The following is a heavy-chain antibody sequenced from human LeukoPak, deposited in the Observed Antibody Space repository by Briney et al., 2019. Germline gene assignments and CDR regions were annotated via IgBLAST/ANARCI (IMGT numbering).Heavy chain of an antibody. D-gene: IGHD2-21*01. CDR2: VFHSGTT. Sequence: SETLSLTCNVSGDSLTSNFWSWIRQTPGKGLEWIGYVFHSGTTNYSPSLKSRVTISLDTSKKQIYLRLASVTAADTALYYCARRIAPVTDAFDIWGRGTMVTISS. J-gene: IGHJ3*02. CDR1: GDSLTSNF. V-gene: IGHV4-59*08. CDR3: ARRIAPVTDAFDI.